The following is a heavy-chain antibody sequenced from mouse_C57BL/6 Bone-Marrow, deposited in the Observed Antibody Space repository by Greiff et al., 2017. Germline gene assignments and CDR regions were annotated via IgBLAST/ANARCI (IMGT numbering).Heavy chain of an antibody. CDR3: ARSLYSKLLAY. V-gene: IGHV1-4*01. J-gene: IGHJ3*01. D-gene: IGHD2-5*01. Sequence: QVQLKESGAELARPGASVKMSCKASGYTFTSYTMHWVKQRPGQGLEWIGYINPSSGYTKYNQKFKDKATLTADKSSSTAYMQLSSLTSEDSAVYYCARSLYSKLLAYWGQGTLVTVSA. CDR1: GYTFTSYT. CDR2: INPSSGYT.